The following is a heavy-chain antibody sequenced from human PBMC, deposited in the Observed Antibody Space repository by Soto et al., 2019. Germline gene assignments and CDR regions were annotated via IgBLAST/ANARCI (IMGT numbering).Heavy chain of an antibody. J-gene: IGHJ6*02. V-gene: IGHV3-23*01. CDR3: AKXSRFLEWARSYYYGMDV. D-gene: IGHD3-3*01. CDR1: GFTFSSYA. Sequence: GGSLRLSCAASGFTFSSYAMSWVRQAPGKGLEWVSAISGSGGSTYYADSVKGRFTISRDNSKNTLYLQMNSLRAEDTAVYYCAKXSRFLEWARSYYYGMDVWGQGTTVTVSS. CDR2: ISGSGGST.